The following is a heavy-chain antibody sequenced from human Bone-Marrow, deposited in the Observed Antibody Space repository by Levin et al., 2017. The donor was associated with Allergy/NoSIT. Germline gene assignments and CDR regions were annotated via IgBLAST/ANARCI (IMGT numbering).Heavy chain of an antibody. D-gene: IGHD5-12*01. Sequence: GESLKISCAGPGFTFSNYAMSWVRQAPGKGLEWVSDISGSGDRKTYAASVKGRVTISRDNPNNILFLQMKSLRVEDTAIYYCAKSGGYDLFYYYGMDVWGQGTTVTVSS. V-gene: IGHV3-23*01. CDR3: AKSGGYDLFYYYGMDV. CDR1: GFTFSNYA. J-gene: IGHJ6*02. CDR2: ISGSGDRK.